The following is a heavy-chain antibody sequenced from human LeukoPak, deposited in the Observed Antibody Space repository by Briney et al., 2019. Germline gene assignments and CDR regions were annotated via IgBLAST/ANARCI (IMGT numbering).Heavy chain of an antibody. CDR3: ARSELLWFGGVNSGFDY. V-gene: IGHV3-21*06. J-gene: IGHJ4*02. Sequence: PGGSLRLSCTASGFTFSSYSMNWVRQAPGKGLEWVSSISSTSRYIYYADSMKGRFTISRDNAKNSLYLQMNSLRAEDTAVYYCARSELLWFGGVNSGFDYWGQGTLVTVSS. D-gene: IGHD3-10*01. CDR1: GFTFSSYS. CDR2: ISSTSRYI.